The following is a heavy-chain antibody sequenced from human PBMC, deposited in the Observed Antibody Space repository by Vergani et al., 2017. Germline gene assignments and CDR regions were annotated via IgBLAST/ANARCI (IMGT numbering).Heavy chain of an antibody. J-gene: IGHJ5*02. CDR1: GFTSAGYA. D-gene: IGHD6-6*01. CDR2: ISWNSNSI. CDR3: AKDLGTSSGGGWFDP. Sequence: EVQLEESGGGLVLPGRSLRLSCVASGFTSAGYAMHVVRQAPGKGLEWGSGISWNSNSIGYADSVKGRFTISRDNAKNSLYLQMNCLRAEDTALYYCAKDLGTSSGGGWFDPWGQGTLVTVSS. V-gene: IGHV3-9*02.